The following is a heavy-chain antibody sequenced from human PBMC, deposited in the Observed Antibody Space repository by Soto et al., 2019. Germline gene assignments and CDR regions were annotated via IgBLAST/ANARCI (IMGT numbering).Heavy chain of an antibody. Sequence: QVQQVQSGAEVKKPGASVKVSCKASGYTFTSYGISWVRQAPGQGLEWMGWISAYNGNTNYAQKLQGRVTMTTDTSTSTAYMELRSLRSDDTAVYYCARDRRRVAVLYYYGMDVWGQGTTVTVSS. CDR1: GYTFTSYG. CDR3: ARDRRRVAVLYYYGMDV. J-gene: IGHJ6*02. D-gene: IGHD3-10*01. CDR2: ISAYNGNT. V-gene: IGHV1-18*01.